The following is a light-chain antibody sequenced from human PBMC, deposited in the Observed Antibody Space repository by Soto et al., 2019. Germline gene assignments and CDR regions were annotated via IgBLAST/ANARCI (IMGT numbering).Light chain of an antibody. CDR1: SSDVGGYDY. Sequence: QSALTQPPSASGSPGRSVTISCTGTSSDVGGYDYVSWFQQHPGKAPKLIIYEVTKRPSGVPNRFSGSRSGSSASLAIAGLQPEDEAFYYCQAYDDGLSGSVFGTGTKLTVL. V-gene: IGLV2-8*01. CDR2: EVT. J-gene: IGLJ1*01. CDR3: QAYDDGLSGSV.